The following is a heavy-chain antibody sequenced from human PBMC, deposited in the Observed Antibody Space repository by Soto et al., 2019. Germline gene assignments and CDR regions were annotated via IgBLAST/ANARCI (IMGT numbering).Heavy chain of an antibody. V-gene: IGHV3-11*05. Sequence: QVQLVESGGGLVKPGGSLRLSCAASGFIFSDYYASWIRQAPGKGLEWLSYISGSGIDTNYADSVKGRFTISRDNAENSLYLQMNRLRAEDTAVYYCASGQQIRMADIWGQGTMVTVSS. J-gene: IGHJ3*02. CDR3: ASGQQIRMADI. CDR1: GFIFSDYY. CDR2: ISGSGIDT. D-gene: IGHD6-13*01.